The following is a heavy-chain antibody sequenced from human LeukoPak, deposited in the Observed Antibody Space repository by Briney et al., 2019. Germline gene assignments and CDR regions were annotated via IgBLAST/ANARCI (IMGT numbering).Heavy chain of an antibody. V-gene: IGHV3-21*01. CDR2: ISSSSSYI. D-gene: IGHD3-22*01. CDR1: GFTFSSYS. CDR3: ARAGQSSGYYSGPPVFFDY. J-gene: IGHJ4*02. Sequence: PGGSLRLPCAASGFTFSSYSMNWVRQAPGKGLEWVSSISSSSSYIYYADSVKGRFTISRDNAKNSLYLQMNSLRAEDTAVYYCARAGQSSGYYSGPPVFFDYWGQGTLVTVSS.